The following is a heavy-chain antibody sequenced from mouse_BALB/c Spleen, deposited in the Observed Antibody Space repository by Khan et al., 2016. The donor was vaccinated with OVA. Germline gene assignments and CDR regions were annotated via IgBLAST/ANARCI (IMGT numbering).Heavy chain of an antibody. CDR2: IWSDGST. J-gene: IGHJ4*01. CDR1: WFSLTNYG. CDR3: ARQPYYHYNVMDY. Sequence: QVQLKESGPGLVAPSQSLSITCTISWFSLTNYGVHWVRQPPGKGLEWLVVIWSDGSTTYNSALKSRLTINKDNSKSQVFLKMNSLQTDDTAMYFCARQPYYHYNVMDYWGQGTSVTVSS. D-gene: IGHD2-10*01. V-gene: IGHV2-6-1*01.